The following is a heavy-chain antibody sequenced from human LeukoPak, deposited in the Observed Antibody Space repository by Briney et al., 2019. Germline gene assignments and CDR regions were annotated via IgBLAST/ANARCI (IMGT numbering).Heavy chain of an antibody. D-gene: IGHD6-19*01. Sequence: SETLSLTCAVYDESFRTYYWSWIRQPPGRGLEWIGEINQSGNRNYNPSLESRVTISVDTSKNQFSLRLTSVTAADTAVYYCATDRGASGLKDWGQGTLVTVSS. CDR2: INQSGNR. CDR3: ATDRGASGLKD. CDR1: DESFRTYY. V-gene: IGHV4-34*01. J-gene: IGHJ4*02.